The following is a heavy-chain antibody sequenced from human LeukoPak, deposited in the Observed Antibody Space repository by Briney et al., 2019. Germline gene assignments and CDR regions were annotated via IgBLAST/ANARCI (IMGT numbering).Heavy chain of an antibody. J-gene: IGHJ4*02. Sequence: GGSLRLSCAASGFTFSNYAMHWVRQAPGKGLEWVAVISYDGSNKYYADSVKGRFTISRDNSKNTLYLQMNSLRAEGTAMYYCARAELLSLDYWGQGTLVTVSS. D-gene: IGHD2-21*02. V-gene: IGHV3-30*04. CDR1: GFTFSNYA. CDR2: ISYDGSNK. CDR3: ARAELLSLDY.